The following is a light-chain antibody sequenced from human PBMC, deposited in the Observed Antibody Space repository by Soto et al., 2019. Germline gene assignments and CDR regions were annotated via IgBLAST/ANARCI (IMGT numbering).Light chain of an antibody. J-gene: IGLJ3*02. CDR2: EVS. Sequence: QSVLTQPPSASGSPGQSVTISCTGTGSDVGGYNYVSWYQQHPGKAPKLMIYEVSKRPSGVPDRFSGSKSGNTASLTVSGLQAEDEAAYYCSSYAGSNNWVFGGGTKLTVL. CDR3: SSYAGSNNWV. CDR1: GSDVGGYNY. V-gene: IGLV2-8*01.